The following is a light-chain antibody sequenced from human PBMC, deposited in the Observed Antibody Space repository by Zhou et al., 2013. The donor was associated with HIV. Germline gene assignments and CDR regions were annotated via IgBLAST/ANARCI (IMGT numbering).Light chain of an antibody. Sequence: DIVMTQSPLSLPVTPGEPASISCRSSQSLLHSNGYNYLDWYLQKPGQSPQVLIYEVSNRFSGVPDRFSGSGSGTDFTLKISRVEAEDVGVYYCMQSIQLLYTFGQGTKLEIK. J-gene: IGKJ2*01. CDR1: QSLLHSNGYNY. V-gene: IGKV2D-29*02. CDR2: EVS. CDR3: MQSIQLLYT.